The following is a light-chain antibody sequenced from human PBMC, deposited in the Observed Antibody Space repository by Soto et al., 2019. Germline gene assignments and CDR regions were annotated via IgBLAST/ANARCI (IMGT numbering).Light chain of an antibody. CDR1: QSISSD. J-gene: IGKJ4*01. CDR3: QQYNIWPLT. V-gene: IGKV3-15*01. Sequence: ERVMTQSPATLSVSPGESATLSCRAGQSISSDLAWYQQKPGQAPRLLIYDSSTRATGIPARFSGSGSGTEFTLTISSLQSEDFAVYYCQQYNIWPLTFGGGT. CDR2: DSS.